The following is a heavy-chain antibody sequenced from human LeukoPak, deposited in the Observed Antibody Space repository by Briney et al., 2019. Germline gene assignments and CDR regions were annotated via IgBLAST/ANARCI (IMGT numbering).Heavy chain of an antibody. CDR2: INNGGGVI. CDR3: VVQAGLTYYDISFDS. Sequence: GGSLRLSCAASRLKISDYSMSWIRQSPGKGLEWVSSINNGGGVIQYANSVKGRFTISRDNAKNSLYLQMNSLAAEDTAVYYCVVQAGLTYYDISFDSWGQGTLVTVSS. CDR1: RLKISDYS. J-gene: IGHJ5*01. V-gene: IGHV3-11*01. D-gene: IGHD3-9*01.